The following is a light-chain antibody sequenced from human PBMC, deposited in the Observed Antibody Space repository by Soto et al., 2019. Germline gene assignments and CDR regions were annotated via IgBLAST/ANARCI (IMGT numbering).Light chain of an antibody. CDR3: CSYTSDLTPYV. CDR1: SSDIGGHDD. CDR2: GVT. V-gene: IGLV2-14*03. Sequence: QSALTQPASVSGSPGQSITISCTEPSSDIGGHDDVSWYQQHPGKVPKLLLYGVTDRPSGVSDRFSGSKSGNVASLTISGLQAEDEADYYCCSYTSDLTPYVFGTGTKVTVL. J-gene: IGLJ1*01.